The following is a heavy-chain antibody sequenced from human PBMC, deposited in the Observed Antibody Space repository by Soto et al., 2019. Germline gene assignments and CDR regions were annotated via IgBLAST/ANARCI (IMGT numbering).Heavy chain of an antibody. CDR3: AGNYYYYMDV. CDR1: GFTFSTYS. Sequence: PGGSLRLSCAASGFTFSTYSMNWVRQATGKGLEWVSSISSSGDYIYYADSVKGRYTISRDNAKNSLFLQMNSLVVEDSAVYYCAGNYYYYMDVWGKGTTVTVSS. J-gene: IGHJ6*03. CDR2: ISSSGDYI. V-gene: IGHV3-21*01.